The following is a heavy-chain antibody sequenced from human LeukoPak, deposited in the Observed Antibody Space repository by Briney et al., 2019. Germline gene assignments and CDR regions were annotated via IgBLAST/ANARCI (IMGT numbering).Heavy chain of an antibody. D-gene: IGHD6-19*01. Sequence: PGRSLRLSCAASGFTFSSYAMHWVRQAPGKGLEWVAVISYDGSNKYYADSVKGRFTISRDNSKNTLYLQMNSLRAEDTAVYYCARDWSEGSSGWYYYGMDVWGQGTTVTVSS. V-gene: IGHV3-30-3*01. J-gene: IGHJ6*02. CDR1: GFTFSSYA. CDR3: ARDWSEGSSGWYYYGMDV. CDR2: ISYDGSNK.